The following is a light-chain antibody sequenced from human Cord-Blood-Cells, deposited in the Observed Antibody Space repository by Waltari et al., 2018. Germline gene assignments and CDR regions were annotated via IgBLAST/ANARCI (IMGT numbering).Light chain of an antibody. CDR1: QSVSSN. Sequence: EIVMTQSPATLSVSPGERATLSCRASQSVSSNLAWYQQKPGQAPSLLIYGASTRATGIPARISGSGSGTEVTLTISSLQSEDFAVYYCQQYNNWPPWTFGQGTKVEIK. CDR3: QQYNNWPPWT. CDR2: GAS. V-gene: IGKV3-15*01. J-gene: IGKJ1*01.